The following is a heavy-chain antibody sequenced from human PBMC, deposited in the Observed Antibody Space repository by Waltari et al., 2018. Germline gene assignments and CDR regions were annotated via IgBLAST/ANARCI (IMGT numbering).Heavy chain of an antibody. CDR3: ARAGIGSSSPLFDY. CDR1: GSSISSGGYS. D-gene: IGHD6-6*01. CDR2: ISHMGGT. J-gene: IGHJ4*02. Sequence: QLQLQESGPGLVKPSQTLSLTCAVSGSSISSGGYSWRWIRQPPEKGLAWNGYISHMGGTDDNPALKSRVTISVDRSKNQFSLKLSSVTAADTAVYYCARAGIGSSSPLFDYWGQGTLVTVSS. V-gene: IGHV4-30-2*01.